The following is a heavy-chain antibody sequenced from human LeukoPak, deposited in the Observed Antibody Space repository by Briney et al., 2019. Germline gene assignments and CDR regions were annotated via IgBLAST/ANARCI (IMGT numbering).Heavy chain of an antibody. D-gene: IGHD1-7*01. CDR1: GGSISSSSYY. Sequence: SGTLSLTCIVPGGSISSSSYYWAWIRPSPGKGLEWIGTFSSGGSAYYNPSLTSRVSISKDTSDNQFSLRLYSVTAADTAVYYCARKQTGTMYDVWGQGTQVTVSS. CDR3: ARKQTGTMYDV. V-gene: IGHV4-39*07. J-gene: IGHJ4*02. CDR2: FSSGGSA.